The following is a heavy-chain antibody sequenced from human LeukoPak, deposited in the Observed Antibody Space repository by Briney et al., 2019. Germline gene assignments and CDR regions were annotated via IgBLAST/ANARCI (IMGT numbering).Heavy chain of an antibody. CDR2: VHPNSGNT. Sequence: ASVKVSCKTSGYPFTTLEINWVRQAAGQGLEWMGWVHPNSGNTAYAQKFQGRVTMTRDTSISTAYMELSGLRLDDTAVYFCARGPRNDPWGQGTLVTVSS. J-gene: IGHJ5*02. CDR1: GYPFTTLE. D-gene: IGHD1-14*01. CDR3: ARGPRNDP. V-gene: IGHV1-8*01.